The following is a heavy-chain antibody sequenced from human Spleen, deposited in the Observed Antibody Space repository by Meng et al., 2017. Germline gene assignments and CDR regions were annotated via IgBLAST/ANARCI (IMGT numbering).Heavy chain of an antibody. V-gene: IGHV5-51*01. CDR2: IYPGDSDT. J-gene: IGHJ4*02. CDR3: GRLVDRSGRGGYFDY. Sequence: GESLKISCEGSGYKFTSYWIAWVRQMPGRGLEWMGIIYPGDSDTRYSPSFEGQVTISADKSISTAYLQWSSLKASDTAVYYCGRLVDRSGRGGYFDYWGQGTLVTVSS. D-gene: IGHD3-22*01. CDR1: GYKFTSYW.